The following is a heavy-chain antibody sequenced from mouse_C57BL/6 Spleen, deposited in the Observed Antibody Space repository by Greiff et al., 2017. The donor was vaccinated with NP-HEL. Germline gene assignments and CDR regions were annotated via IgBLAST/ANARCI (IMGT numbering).Heavy chain of an antibody. V-gene: IGHV1-50*01. D-gene: IGHD1-1*01. CDR1: GYTFTSYW. CDR2: IDPSDSYT. Sequence: VKLMESGAELVKPGASVKLSCKASGYTFTSYWMQWVKQRPGQGLEWIGEIDPSDSYTNYNQKFKGKATLTVDTSSSTAYMQLSSLTSEDSAVYYCARGVATRYFDVWGTGTTVTVSS. CDR3: ARGVATRYFDV. J-gene: IGHJ1*03.